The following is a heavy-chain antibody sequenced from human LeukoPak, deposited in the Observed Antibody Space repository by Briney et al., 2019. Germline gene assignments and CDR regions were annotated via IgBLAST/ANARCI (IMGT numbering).Heavy chain of an antibody. CDR3: ARIVGESGYGLNYYYYYYMDV. V-gene: IGHV4-59*08. J-gene: IGHJ6*03. D-gene: IGHD5-12*01. CDR1: GGSISSYY. CDR2: IYYSGST. Sequence: PSETLSLTCTVSGGSISSYYWSWIRQPPGKGLEWIGYIYYSGSTNYNPSLKSRVTISVDTSKNQFSLKLSSVTAADTAVYYCARIVGESGYGLNYYYYYYMDVWGKGTTVTVSS.